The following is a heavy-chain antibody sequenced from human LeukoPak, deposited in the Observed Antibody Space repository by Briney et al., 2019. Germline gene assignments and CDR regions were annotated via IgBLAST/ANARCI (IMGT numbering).Heavy chain of an antibody. D-gene: IGHD5-12*01. Sequence: SQTLSLTCTVSGGSTSSGGYYWSWIRQHPGKGLEWIGYIYYSGSTYYNPSLKSRVTISVDTSKNQFSLKLSSVTAADTAVYYCATERTGYDFIFWGQGTLVTVSS. CDR3: ATERTGYDFIF. J-gene: IGHJ4*02. V-gene: IGHV4-31*03. CDR2: IYYSGST. CDR1: GGSTSSGGYY.